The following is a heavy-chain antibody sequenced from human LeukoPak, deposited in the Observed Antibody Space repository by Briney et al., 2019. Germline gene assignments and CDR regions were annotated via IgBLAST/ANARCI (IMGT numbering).Heavy chain of an antibody. CDR2: INPNTADT. Sequence: ASVKVSCKASGYTFTGYYFHWVRQAPGQGLEWMGWINPNTADTNYAQKFLGGVTLTWDTSISTAYMELNRLTSDDTAVYYCATSAGDYRAGHYYYMGVWGKGTSVTVSS. D-gene: IGHD4-11*01. V-gene: IGHV1-2*02. J-gene: IGHJ6*03. CDR3: ATSAGDYRAGHYYYMGV. CDR1: GYTFTGYY.